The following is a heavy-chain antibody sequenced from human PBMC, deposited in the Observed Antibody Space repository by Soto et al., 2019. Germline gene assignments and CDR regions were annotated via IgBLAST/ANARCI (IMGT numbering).Heavy chain of an antibody. V-gene: IGHV4-61*01. CDR3: ATGSDRNKVGY. J-gene: IGHJ4*02. CDR2: ISHTGSS. Sequence: QVELQESGPGLVKPSETLALTCAVSGGSISSSTYWYWNWIRQSPGKGLEWIGYISHTGSSEYNPSLKGRVSISTDTSKNQFSLKLNSMTPADTAVYYCATGSDRNKVGYWGQGTLVTVSS. CDR1: GGSISSSTYWY.